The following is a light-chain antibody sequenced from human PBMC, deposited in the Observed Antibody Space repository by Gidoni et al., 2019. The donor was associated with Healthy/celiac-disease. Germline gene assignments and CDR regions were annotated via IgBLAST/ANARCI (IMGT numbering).Light chain of an antibody. CDR1: QSISSW. CDR3: QQYNRYSPWA. V-gene: IGKV1-5*01. J-gene: IGKJ1*01. CDR2: DAS. Sequence: DIQMTQSPSTLSASLGDRVTITCRASQSISSWLAWYQQKPGKAPKLLIYDASSLESGVPSRFSGSGSGTEFTPTISSLQPDDFATYYCQQYNRYSPWAFGQGTKVEIK.